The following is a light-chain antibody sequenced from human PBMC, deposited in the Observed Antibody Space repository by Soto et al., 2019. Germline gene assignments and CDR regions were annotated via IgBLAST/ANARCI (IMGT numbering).Light chain of an antibody. V-gene: IGKV3-11*01. CDR1: QSFRGV. CDR3: QQRDMWPIT. Sequence: EVVLPQSPVTLSLSPGARATLSCRDSQSFRGVLAWYQQKPGPAPRLLIYDAYNRATGIAPRCSGSGSGTDFTLTISILDPDDAAVYYCQQRDMWPITFGQGTRLEIK. J-gene: IGKJ5*01. CDR2: DAY.